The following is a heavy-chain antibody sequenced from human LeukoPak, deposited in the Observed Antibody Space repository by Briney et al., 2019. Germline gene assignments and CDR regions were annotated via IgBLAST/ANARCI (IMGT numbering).Heavy chain of an antibody. V-gene: IGHV4-61*01. CDR1: GGSVSSGSYY. CDR2: IYYSGST. J-gene: IGHJ6*02. CDR3: ARDRKGSYYYYYGMDV. Sequence: SETLSLTCTVSGGSVSSGSYYWSWIRQPPGKGLEWIGYIYYSGSTNYNPSLKSRVTISVDTSKNQFSLKLSSVTAADTAVYYCARDRKGSYYYYYGMDVWGQGTTVTVSS.